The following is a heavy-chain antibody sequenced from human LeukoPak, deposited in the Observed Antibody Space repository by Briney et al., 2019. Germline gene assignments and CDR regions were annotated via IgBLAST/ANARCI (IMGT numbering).Heavy chain of an antibody. J-gene: IGHJ4*02. D-gene: IGHD3-16*01. V-gene: IGHV4-30-2*01. Sequence: SQTLSLTCAVSGGSISSGGYSWSWIRQPPGKGLEWIVYIYHSGGTYYNPSLKSRVTISVDRSKNQFSLKLSSVTAADTAVYYCASIRLGELLFDYWGQGTLVTVSS. CDR3: ASIRLGELLFDY. CDR2: IYHSGGT. CDR1: GGSISSGGYS.